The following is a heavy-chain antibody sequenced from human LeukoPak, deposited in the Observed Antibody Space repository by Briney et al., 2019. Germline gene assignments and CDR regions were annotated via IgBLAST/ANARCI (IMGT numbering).Heavy chain of an antibody. Sequence: GGSLRLCCAASGSTFSHYGMRWVRQAPGKGLEWVALIWDDGNKKSHADTVKGRFTISRDNSKNTLYLQMNSLRAEDTAVYYCARDFGTTVTTFGAVDIWGQGTKVIVSS. J-gene: IGHJ3*02. D-gene: IGHD4-17*01. CDR1: GSTFSHYG. CDR2: IWDDGNKK. V-gene: IGHV3-33*01. CDR3: ARDFGTTVTTFGAVDI.